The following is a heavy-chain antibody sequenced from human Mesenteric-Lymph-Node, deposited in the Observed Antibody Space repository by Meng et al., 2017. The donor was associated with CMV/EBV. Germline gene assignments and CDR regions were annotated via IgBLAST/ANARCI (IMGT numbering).Heavy chain of an antibody. CDR1: GYTFTSYE. CDR2: MNPNNGDT. Sequence: ASVKVSCKASGYTFTSYEINWVRQAAGQGLEWMAWMNPNNGDTGYAQKFQGRVALTRDTSINTAYLELNSLKFEDTAVYYCARGPMTHNLPTDYWGQGTLVTVSS. CDR3: ARGPMTHNLPTDY. V-gene: IGHV1-8*01. J-gene: IGHJ4*02. D-gene: IGHD2-21*01.